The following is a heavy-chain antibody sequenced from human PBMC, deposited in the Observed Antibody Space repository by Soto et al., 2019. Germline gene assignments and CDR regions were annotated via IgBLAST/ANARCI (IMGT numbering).Heavy chain of an antibody. V-gene: IGHV4-59*12. D-gene: IGHD4-17*01. J-gene: IGHJ5*02. CDR1: GASISSSY. CDR3: ARVRTVTTEMNWFDP. CDR2: IFHSGTT. Sequence: SETLSLTCTVSGASISSSYWSWIRQTPGKGLEWIGYIFHSGTTNYNPSLKSRVTISVDTSKNQFSLKLSSVTAADTAVYYCARVRTVTTEMNWFDPWGQGTLVTVSS.